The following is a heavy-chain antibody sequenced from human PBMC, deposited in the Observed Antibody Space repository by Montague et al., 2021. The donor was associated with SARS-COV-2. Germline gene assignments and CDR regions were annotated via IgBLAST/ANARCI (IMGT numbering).Heavy chain of an antibody. CDR3: ARIPVGSKYYFDF. CDR2: RCYRSKRKN. J-gene: IGHJ4*02. V-gene: IGHV6-1*01. D-gene: IGHD2-2*01. Sequence: CAISGDSDGGEEPRCRWEEQTPESELGQQGGRCYRSKRKNDYAESVKSRITIDPDTSKHQFSLHLNSVTPEDTAVYYCARIPVGSKYYFDFWGQGTLVTVSS. CDR1: GDSDGGEEPR.